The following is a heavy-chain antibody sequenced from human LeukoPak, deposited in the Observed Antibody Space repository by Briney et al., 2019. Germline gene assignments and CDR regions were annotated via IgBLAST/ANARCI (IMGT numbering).Heavy chain of an antibody. D-gene: IGHD6-19*01. CDR2: ISSSSSII. CDR3: ARRGIAVAGTRLFDY. CDR1: GFTFRDYT. Sequence: GGSLRLSCAASGFTFRDYTMNWVRQAPGKGLEWVSHISSSSSIIYYADSVKGRFTISRDNAKDSLYLQMNSLRAEDTAVYYCARRGIAVAGTRLFDYWGQGTLVTVSS. V-gene: IGHV3-48*01. J-gene: IGHJ4*02.